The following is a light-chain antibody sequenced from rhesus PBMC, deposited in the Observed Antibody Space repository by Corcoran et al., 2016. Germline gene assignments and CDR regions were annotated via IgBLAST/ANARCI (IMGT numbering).Light chain of an antibody. V-gene: IGKV1-22*01. CDR1: QSVGST. CDR3: QPSSSRPLT. Sequence: DIQMTQSPSSLSASLGDTVTISCRASQSVGSTLARYQQSTGTAPKLLIYKASALETGAPSRFSGRGSGTDFTLTISSLQSDYFATYYCQPSSSRPLTFGPGTKLDIK. CDR2: KAS. J-gene: IGKJ3*01.